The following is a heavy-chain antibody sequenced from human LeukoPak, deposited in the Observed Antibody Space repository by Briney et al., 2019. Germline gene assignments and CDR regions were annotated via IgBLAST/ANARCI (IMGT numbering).Heavy chain of an antibody. CDR1: GFTFSSYS. CDR3: VREDKGGVDY. Sequence: GGSLRLSCAASGFTFSSYSMNWVRQAPGKGLEWVSSISSSSSYIYYADSVKGRFTISRDNAKNSLYLQMNTLRAEDTAFYYCVREDKGGVDYWGQGTLVTVSS. J-gene: IGHJ4*02. CDR2: ISSSSSYI. V-gene: IGHV3-21*04. D-gene: IGHD3-16*01.